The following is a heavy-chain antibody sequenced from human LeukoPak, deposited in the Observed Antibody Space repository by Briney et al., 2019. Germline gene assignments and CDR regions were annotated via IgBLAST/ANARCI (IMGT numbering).Heavy chain of an antibody. CDR1: GDSISNYY. V-gene: IGHV4-4*07. Sequence: SETLSLTCTVSGDSISNYYWSWIRQPAGKGLEWIGRIYSSGSTNYNPSLKSRVTMSVDTSKNQFSLKLSSVTAADTAAYYRARGHGNYDFWSGYYTGADDAFDIWGQGTMVTVSS. CDR3: ARGHGNYDFWSGYYTGADDAFDI. J-gene: IGHJ3*02. D-gene: IGHD3-3*01. CDR2: IYSSGST.